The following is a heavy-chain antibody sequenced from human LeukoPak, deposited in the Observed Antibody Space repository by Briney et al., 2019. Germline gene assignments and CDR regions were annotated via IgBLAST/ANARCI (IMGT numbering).Heavy chain of an antibody. CDR3: ASPQYDYVWGSYRRSFDY. V-gene: IGHV1-69*04. CDR2: IIPILGIA. CDR1: GGTSSSYA. J-gene: IGHJ4*02. D-gene: IGHD3-16*02. Sequence: GASVKVSCKASGGTSSSYAISWVRQAPGQGLEWMGRIIPILGIANYAQKFQGRVTITADKSTSTAYMELSSLRSEDTAVYYCASPQYDYVWGSYRRSFDYWGQGTLVTVSS.